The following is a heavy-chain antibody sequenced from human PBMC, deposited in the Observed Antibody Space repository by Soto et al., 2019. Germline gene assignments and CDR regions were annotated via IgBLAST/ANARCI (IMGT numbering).Heavy chain of an antibody. Sequence: PSETLSLTCTASGGSISSGDYYWSWIRQPPGKGLEWIGYIYYSGSTYYNPSLKSRVTISVDTSKNQFSLKLSSVTAADTAVYYCARYLPPLDFWSGYFSDDNFDYWGQETLVTVSS. D-gene: IGHD3-3*01. CDR3: ARYLPPLDFWSGYFSDDNFDY. CDR2: IYYSGST. V-gene: IGHV4-30-4*01. CDR1: GGSISSGDYY. J-gene: IGHJ4*02.